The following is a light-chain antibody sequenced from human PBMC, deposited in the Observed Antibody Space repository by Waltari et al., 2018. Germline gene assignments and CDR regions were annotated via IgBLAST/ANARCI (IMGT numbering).Light chain of an antibody. Sequence: SSVVTQPPSVSVAPGAPATITCGGDYIGTYSVPWYQQKAGQAPVLVIFYDRDRPSGIPDRFSGSNSGNTATLTISRVEAGDEARYYCHVWHPHVDPGVFGTGTEVTVL. CDR3: HVWHPHVDPGV. J-gene: IGLJ1*01. CDR2: YDR. CDR1: YIGTYS. V-gene: IGLV3-21*04.